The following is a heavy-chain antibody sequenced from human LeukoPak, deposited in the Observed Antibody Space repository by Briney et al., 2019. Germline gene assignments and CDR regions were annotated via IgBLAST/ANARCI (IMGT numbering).Heavy chain of an antibody. CDR1: GFTFSSYW. V-gene: IGHV3-7*05. CDR3: ARALDTAMAMTLKY. J-gene: IGHJ4*02. CDR2: IKQDGSEK. D-gene: IGHD5-18*01. Sequence: GGSLRLSCAASGFTFSSYWMSWVRQAPGKGLEWVANIKQDGSEKYYVDSVKGRFTISRDNAKNSLYLQMNSLRAEDTAVYYCARALDTAMAMTLKYWGQGTLVTVSS.